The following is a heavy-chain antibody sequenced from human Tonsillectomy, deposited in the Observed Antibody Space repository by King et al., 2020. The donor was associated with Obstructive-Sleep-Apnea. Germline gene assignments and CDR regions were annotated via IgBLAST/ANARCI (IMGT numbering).Heavy chain of an antibody. J-gene: IGHJ4*02. D-gene: IGHD5-12*01. Sequence: HVQLQESGPGLVKPSETLSLTCTVSGGSISNYYWSWVRQPPGKGREWIGYMYYSGDTNYKSSLKSRVTISAATSKIQFSLRLRSVTAADTAIYYCARHRGGEDSGGYGDYFDYWGQGTLVTVSS. CDR2: MYYSGDT. CDR3: ARHRGGEDSGGYGDYFDY. V-gene: IGHV4-59*08. CDR1: GGSISNYY.